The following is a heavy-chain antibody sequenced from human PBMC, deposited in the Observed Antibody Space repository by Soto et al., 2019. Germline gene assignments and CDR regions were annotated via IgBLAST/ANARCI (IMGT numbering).Heavy chain of an antibody. CDR3: ARGLMVRGVINGMDV. D-gene: IGHD3-10*01. CDR2: IYYSGST. V-gene: IGHV4-59*01. CDR1: GGSISSYY. Sequence: QVQLQESGPGLVKPSETLSLTCTVSGGSISSYYWSWIRQPPGKGLEWIGYIYYSGSTNYNPSLKSRVPISVDTSKNQVSLKRSSVTAADTAVYYCARGLMVRGVINGMDVWGQGTTVTVSS. J-gene: IGHJ6*02.